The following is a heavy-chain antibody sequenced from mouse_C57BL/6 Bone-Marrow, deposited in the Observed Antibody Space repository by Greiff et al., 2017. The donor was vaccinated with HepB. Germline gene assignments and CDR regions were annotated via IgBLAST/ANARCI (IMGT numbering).Heavy chain of an antibody. CDR3: ARNRAYGSSSYWYFDV. J-gene: IGHJ1*03. CDR1: GFSLTSYG. V-gene: IGHV2-2*01. Sequence: VKLQQSGPGLVQPSQSLSITCTVSGFSLTSYGVHWVRQSPGKGLEWLGVIWSGGSTDYNAAFISRLSISKDNSKSQVFFKMNILQADDTSIYYCARNRAYGSSSYWYFDVWGTGTTVTVSS. CDR2: IWSGGST. D-gene: IGHD1-1*01.